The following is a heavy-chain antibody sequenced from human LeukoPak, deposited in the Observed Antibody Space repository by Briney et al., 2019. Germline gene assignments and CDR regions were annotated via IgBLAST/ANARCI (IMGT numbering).Heavy chain of an antibody. D-gene: IGHD1-7*01. V-gene: IGHV3-21*01. CDR1: GFTLSSYS. Sequence: PGGSLRLSCAASGFTLSSYSMNWVRQAPGKGLEWVSSISSSSSYIYYADSVKGRFTISRDNAKNSLYLQMNSLRAEDTAVYYCARDGWNLDNAFDIWGQGTMVTVSS. J-gene: IGHJ3*02. CDR3: ARDGWNLDNAFDI. CDR2: ISSSSSYI.